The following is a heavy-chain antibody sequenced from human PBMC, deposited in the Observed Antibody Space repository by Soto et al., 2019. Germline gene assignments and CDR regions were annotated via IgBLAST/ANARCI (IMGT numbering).Heavy chain of an antibody. D-gene: IGHD6-6*01. V-gene: IGHV3-9*01. Sequence: EVQLVESGGGLVQPGRSLRLSCAASGFTFDDYAMHWVRQAPGKGLEWVSGISWNSGSIGYADSVKGRFTISRDNAKNSLYLQMNSLRAEDTALYYCAKDIAARQRNWFDPCGQGTLVTVSS. CDR1: GFTFDDYA. CDR3: AKDIAARQRNWFDP. CDR2: ISWNSGSI. J-gene: IGHJ5*02.